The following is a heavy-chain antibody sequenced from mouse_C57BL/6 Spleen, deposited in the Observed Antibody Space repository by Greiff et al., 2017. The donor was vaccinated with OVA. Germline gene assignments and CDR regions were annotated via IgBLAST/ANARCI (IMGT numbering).Heavy chain of an antibody. D-gene: IGHD1-2*01. CDR3: AREGGTADYFDY. Sequence: VQLQQSGPELVKPGASVKISCKASGYSFTDYNMNWVKQSNGKSLEWIGVINPNYGTTSYNQKFKGKATLSVAQPSSTVYMQLTSLTSEDSAVEYCAREGGTADYFDYWGQGTTLTVSS. J-gene: IGHJ2*01. CDR2: INPNYGTT. CDR1: GYSFTDYN. V-gene: IGHV1-39*01.